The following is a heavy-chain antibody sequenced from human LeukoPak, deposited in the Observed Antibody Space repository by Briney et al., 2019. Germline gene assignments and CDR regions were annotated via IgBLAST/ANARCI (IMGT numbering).Heavy chain of an antibody. J-gene: IGHJ4*02. V-gene: IGHV4-4*02. Sequence: SGTLSLTCAVSGGSISSNNWWNWVRQPPGKGLEWIGEIYHSGNSNYNPSLKNRVTISVDKSKNQFSLKLTSVTAADTAMYFCAREEMPGKFDYWGQGILVTVSS. CDR3: AREEMPGKFDY. CDR1: GGSISSNNW. CDR2: IYHSGNS. D-gene: IGHD1-26*01.